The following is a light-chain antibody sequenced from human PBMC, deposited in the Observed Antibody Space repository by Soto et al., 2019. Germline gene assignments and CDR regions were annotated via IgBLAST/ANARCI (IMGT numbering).Light chain of an antibody. V-gene: IGKV3-11*01. Sequence: EIVLTQSPATLSLSPGERATLSCRASQSVSRYLAWYQQKPVQAPRLLIYDASNRATGIPARFSGSGSGTEFTLTISSLESEDFAFYYCQQRSNWPPITFGQGTRLEIK. CDR2: DAS. CDR1: QSVSRY. J-gene: IGKJ5*01. CDR3: QQRSNWPPIT.